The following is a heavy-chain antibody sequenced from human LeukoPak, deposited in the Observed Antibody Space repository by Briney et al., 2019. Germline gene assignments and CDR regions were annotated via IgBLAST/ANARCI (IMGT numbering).Heavy chain of an antibody. V-gene: IGHV4-61*02. CDR1: GGSISSGSYY. J-gene: IGHJ4*02. CDR3: ARDVPWRGADY. CDR2: IYTSGST. D-gene: IGHD3-3*01. Sequence: SSQTLSLTCTVSGGSISSGSYYWSWIRQPAGKGLEWIGRIYTSGSTNYNPSLKSRVTISVDTSKNQFSLKLSSVTAADTAVYYCARDVPWRGADYWGPGTLVTVSS.